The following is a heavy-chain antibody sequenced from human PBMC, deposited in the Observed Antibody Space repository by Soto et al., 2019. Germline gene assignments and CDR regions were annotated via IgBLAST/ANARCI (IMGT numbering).Heavy chain of an antibody. CDR3: ARLYSSSWYVRGYYYYGMDV. D-gene: IGHD6-13*01. CDR1: GYTFTSYA. J-gene: IGHJ6*02. V-gene: IGHV1-3*01. CDR2: INAGNGNT. Sequence: ASVKVSCKASGYTFTSYAMHWVRQAPGQRLEWMGWINAGNGNTKYSQKFQGRVTITRDTSAGTAYMELSSLRSEDTAVYYCARLYSSSWYVRGYYYYGMDVWGQGTTVTVSS.